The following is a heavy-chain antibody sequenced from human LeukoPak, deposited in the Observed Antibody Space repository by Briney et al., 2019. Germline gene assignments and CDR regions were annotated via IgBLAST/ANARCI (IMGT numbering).Heavy chain of an antibody. CDR1: GGSFNSYY. CDR3: AREVGGYDFDYYYGMDV. J-gene: IGHJ6*02. D-gene: IGHD5-12*01. CDR2: IYYSGIT. Sequence: SETLSLTCTVSGGSFNSYYWSWIRQPPGKGLEWIGYIYYSGITNYNPSLKSRVTISVDTSKNQFSLKLSSVTAADTAVYYCAREVGGYDFDYYYGMDVWGQGTTVTVSS. V-gene: IGHV4-59*12.